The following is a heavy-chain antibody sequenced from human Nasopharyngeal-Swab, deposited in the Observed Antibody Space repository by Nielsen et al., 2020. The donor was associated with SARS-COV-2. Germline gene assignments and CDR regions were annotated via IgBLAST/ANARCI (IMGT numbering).Heavy chain of an antibody. V-gene: IGHV1-24*01. CDR3: ATAPYGSGSGDFLDY. J-gene: IGHJ4*02. Sequence: ASVKVSCKASGYTFTSYGISWVRQAPGKGLEWMGGFDPEDGETIYAQKFQGRVTMTEDTSTDTAYMELSSLRSEDTAVYYCATAPYGSGSGDFLDYWGQGTLVTVSS. CDR1: GYTFTSYG. CDR2: FDPEDGET. D-gene: IGHD3-10*01.